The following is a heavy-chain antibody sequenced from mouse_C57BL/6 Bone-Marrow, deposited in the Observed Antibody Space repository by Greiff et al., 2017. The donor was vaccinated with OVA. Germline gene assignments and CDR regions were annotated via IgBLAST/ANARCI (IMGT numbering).Heavy chain of an antibody. Sequence: QVQLKESGPGLVQPSQSLSITCTVSGFSLTSYGVHWVRQSPGKGLEWLGVIWRGGSTDYNAAFMSRLSITKDNSKSQVFFKMNSLQADDTAIYYCAKKGYYGSRGYAMDYWGQGTSVTVSS. J-gene: IGHJ4*01. CDR1: GFSLTSYG. D-gene: IGHD1-1*01. CDR2: IWRGGST. V-gene: IGHV2-5*01. CDR3: AKKGYYGSRGYAMDY.